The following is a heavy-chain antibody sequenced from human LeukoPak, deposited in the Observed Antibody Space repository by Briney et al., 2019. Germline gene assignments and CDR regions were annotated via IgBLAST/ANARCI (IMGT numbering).Heavy chain of an antibody. D-gene: IGHD3-9*01. J-gene: IGHJ4*02. CDR1: GYTFTSYG. Sequence: ASVKVSCKASGYTFTSYGISWVRQAPGQGLEWMGWISAYNGNTNYAQKLQGRVTMTTDTSTSTAYMELRSLRSDDTVVYYCASRVYYDILTGLVDYWGQGTLVTVSS. V-gene: IGHV1-18*01. CDR2: ISAYNGNT. CDR3: ASRVYYDILTGLVDY.